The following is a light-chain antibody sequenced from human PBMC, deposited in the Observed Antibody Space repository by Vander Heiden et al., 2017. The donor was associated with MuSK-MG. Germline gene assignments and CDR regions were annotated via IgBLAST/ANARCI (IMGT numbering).Light chain of an antibody. CDR1: SSDVGGYNY. CDR2: DVS. J-gene: IGLJ2*01. CDR3: SSYTSSSSYVV. V-gene: IGLV2-14*03. Sequence: QSALTQPASVSGSPGQSLTIPCTGTSSDVGGYNYVSWYQQHPVKAPKLMIYDVSTRPSGVSNRFSGSKSGNTASLTISGLQAEDEADYYCSSYTSSSSYVVFGGGTKLTVL.